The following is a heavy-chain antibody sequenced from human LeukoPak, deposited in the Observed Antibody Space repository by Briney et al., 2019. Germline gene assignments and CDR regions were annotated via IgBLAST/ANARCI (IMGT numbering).Heavy chain of an antibody. D-gene: IGHD2-15*01. CDR3: AKDLVVAASRYFAY. J-gene: IGHJ4*02. CDR2: IRYDGSNK. CDR1: GFTFSSYG. V-gene: IGHV3-30*02. Sequence: PGRSLGLSCAASGFTFSSYGMHWVRQAPGKGLEWVAFIRYDGSNKYYADSVKGRFTISRDNSKPTLYLQMNSLTAEDTAVYYCAKDLVVAASRYFAYWGQGTLVTVSS.